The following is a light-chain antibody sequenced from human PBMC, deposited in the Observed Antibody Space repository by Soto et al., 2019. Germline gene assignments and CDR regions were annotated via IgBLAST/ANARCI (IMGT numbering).Light chain of an antibody. Sequence: DIQMTQSPSTLSASVGDRVTITCRASQSTSSYLAWYQQKPGKAPRLLIYKASTLEIGVPSRFSGSGSGTEFTLTISSLQPDDVATYYCQQYNDYSWTFGQGTKVDIK. J-gene: IGKJ1*01. V-gene: IGKV1-5*03. CDR2: KAS. CDR3: QQYNDYSWT. CDR1: QSTSSY.